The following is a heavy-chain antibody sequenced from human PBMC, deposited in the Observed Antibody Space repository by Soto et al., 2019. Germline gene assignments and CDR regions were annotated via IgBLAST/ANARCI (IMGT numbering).Heavy chain of an antibody. V-gene: IGHV4-39*01. CDR1: GGSISGSTSY. Sequence: QLQLQESGPGLVKPSQTLSLTCTVSGGSISGSTSYWGWIRQPPGKGLEWIGSTYYGGGANYNPSLKSRVAMAEDTSINQFSLGLSSVSAADTAVYYCARRLIYSGYDMPDVWGQGTLVTVSS. J-gene: IGHJ4*02. CDR2: TYYGGGA. CDR3: ARRLIYSGYDMPDV. D-gene: IGHD5-12*01.